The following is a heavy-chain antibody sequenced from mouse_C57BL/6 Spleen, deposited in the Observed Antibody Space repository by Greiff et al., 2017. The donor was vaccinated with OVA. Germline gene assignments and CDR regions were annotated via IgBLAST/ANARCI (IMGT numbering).Heavy chain of an antibody. D-gene: IGHD1-1*01. Sequence: QVQLQQPGAELVKPGASVKLSCKASGYTFTSYWMHWVKQRPGRGLEWIGRIDPNSGGTKYNEKFKSKATLTVDKPSSTAYMQLSSLTSEDSSGYYWARGHDYGSSYGYAMYYWGQGTSVTVSS. J-gene: IGHJ4*01. CDR2: IDPNSGGT. CDR1: GYTFTSYW. CDR3: ARGHDYGSSYGYAMYY. V-gene: IGHV1-72*01.